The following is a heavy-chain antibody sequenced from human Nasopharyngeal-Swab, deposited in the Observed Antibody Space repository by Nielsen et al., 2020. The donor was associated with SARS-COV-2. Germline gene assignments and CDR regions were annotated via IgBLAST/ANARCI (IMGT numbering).Heavy chain of an antibody. V-gene: IGHV3-30*03. CDR3: ARSPRYYDSSGKLDY. CDR2: ISYDGSNK. D-gene: IGHD3-22*01. J-gene: IGHJ4*02. CDR1: GFTFSSYG. Sequence: GESLKISCAASGFTFSSYGMHWVRQAPGKGLEWVAVISYDGSNKYYADSVKGRFTISRDNSKNTLYLQMNSLRAEDTAVYYCARSPRYYDSSGKLDYWGQGTLVTVSS.